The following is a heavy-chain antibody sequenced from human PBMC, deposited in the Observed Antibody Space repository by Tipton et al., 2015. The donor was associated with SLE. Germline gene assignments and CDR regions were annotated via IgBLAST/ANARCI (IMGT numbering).Heavy chain of an antibody. V-gene: IGHV4-38-2*02. CDR2: IYHSGST. Sequence: TLSLTCAVSGYSISSGYYWGWIRQPPGKGLEWIGSIYHSGSTYYNPSLKSRVTISVDTSKNQFSLKLSSVTAEDTAVYYCARDPTGVVERDYFDYWGQGTLVTVSS. J-gene: IGHJ4*02. CDR3: ARDPTGVVERDYFDY. D-gene: IGHD2-15*01. CDR1: GYSISSGYY.